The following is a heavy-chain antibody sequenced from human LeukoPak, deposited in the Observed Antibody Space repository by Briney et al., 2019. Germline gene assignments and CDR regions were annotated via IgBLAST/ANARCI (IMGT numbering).Heavy chain of an antibody. J-gene: IGHJ5*02. CDR3: ARFKDQLLWGWFDP. V-gene: IGHV4-30-2*01. CDR1: GGSISSGGYS. D-gene: IGHD2-2*01. CDR2: IYHSGST. Sequence: SETLSLTCAVSGGSISSGGYSWSWIRQPPGKGLEWIGYIYHSGSTYYNPSLKSRVTISVDRSKNQFSLKLSSVTAADTAVYYCARFKDQLLWGWFDPWGQGTLVTVSS.